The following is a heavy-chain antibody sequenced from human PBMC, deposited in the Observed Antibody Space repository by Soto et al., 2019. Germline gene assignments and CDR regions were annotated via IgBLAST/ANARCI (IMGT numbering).Heavy chain of an antibody. V-gene: IGHV3-15*07. CDR1: GFTFSNAW. CDR2: IKCKTDCGTT. J-gene: IGHJ6*02. CDR3: FTHFTHMVRAYYYYYGMDV. D-gene: IGHD3-10*01. Sequence: GGSLRLSCAASGFTFSNAWMNWVRQAPGKGLEWDRRIKCKTDCGTTDYAAPVIGRFTISRDDSKITLFLQMNSLKTEDTAVYYCFTHFTHMVRAYYYYYGMDVWGQGTTVTVSS.